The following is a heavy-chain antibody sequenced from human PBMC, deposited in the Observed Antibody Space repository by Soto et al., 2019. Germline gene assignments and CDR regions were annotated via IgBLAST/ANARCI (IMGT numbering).Heavy chain of an antibody. D-gene: IGHD6-19*01. CDR2: INAGNGNT. J-gene: IGHJ5*02. CDR3: ARDSIAVAGTNWFDP. CDR1: GYTFTSYA. V-gene: IGHV1-3*01. Sequence: VASVKVSCKASGYTFTSYAMHWVRQAPGQRLEWMGWINAGNGNTKYSQKFQGRVTITRDTSASTAYMELSSLRSEDTAVYYCARDSIAVAGTNWFDPWGQGTLVTVSS.